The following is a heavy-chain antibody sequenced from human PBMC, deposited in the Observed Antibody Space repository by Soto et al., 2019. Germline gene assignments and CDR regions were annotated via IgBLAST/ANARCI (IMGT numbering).Heavy chain of an antibody. V-gene: IGHV3-48*01. CDR1: GFTFSDYT. CDR3: ARDGSA. CDR2: ISTSGAT. J-gene: IGHJ4*02. Sequence: EVQLVESGGGLVQPGGSLRLSCAASGFTFSDYTMNRVRQAPGKGLEWVSHISTSGATYYADSVKGRFTISRDNAKNSLHLQMNGLRVEDTAVYYCARDGSAWGQGTLVTVSS. D-gene: IGHD3-10*01.